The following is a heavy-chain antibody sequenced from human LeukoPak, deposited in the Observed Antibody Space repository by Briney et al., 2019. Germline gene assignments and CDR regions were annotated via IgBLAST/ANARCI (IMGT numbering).Heavy chain of an antibody. CDR3: GRDLAIDY. CDR2: INSDGGST. CDR1: GFTFSSYW. Sequence: GGSLRLSCAASGFTFSSYWVHWVRQAPGKGLVWVSRINSDGGSTGYADPVKGRFTVSRDNAKDTLYLQMNSLRADDTAVYYCGRDLAIDYWGQGTLVTVSS. J-gene: IGHJ4*02. V-gene: IGHV3-74*01.